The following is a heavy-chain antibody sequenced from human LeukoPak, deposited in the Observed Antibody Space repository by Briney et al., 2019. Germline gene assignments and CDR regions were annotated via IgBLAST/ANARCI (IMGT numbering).Heavy chain of an antibody. CDR2: IYPGDSDT. V-gene: IGHV5-51*01. CDR1: GYTFSSYW. CDR3: ARNLGYSSGWYSDY. D-gene: IGHD6-19*01. Sequence: PGESLKISCKGSGYTFSSYWIGWVRQMPGEGLEWMGIIYPGDSDTRYSPSFKGQVTMSADKSINTAYLQWSSLKASDTAMYYCARNLGYSSGWYSDYWGQGTLVTVSS. J-gene: IGHJ4*02.